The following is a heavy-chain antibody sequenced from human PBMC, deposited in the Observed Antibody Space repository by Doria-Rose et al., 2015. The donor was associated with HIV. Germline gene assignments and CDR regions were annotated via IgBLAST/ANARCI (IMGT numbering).Heavy chain of an antibody. CDR3: ARGLLRGGWNDVDYYYGMDV. V-gene: IGHV4-34*01. D-gene: IGHD1-1*01. Sequence: QVQLQQWGAGLVKPSETLSLTCAVFGGSFSGYYWSWIRQPPGKGLEWIGASTHSGSTNYKTSLKSRVTISLDTSKNLFSLKLSSVTAADTAVYYCARGLLRGGWNDVDYYYGMDVWGQGTTVTVSS. CDR1: GGSFSGYY. CDR2: STHSGST. J-gene: IGHJ6*02.